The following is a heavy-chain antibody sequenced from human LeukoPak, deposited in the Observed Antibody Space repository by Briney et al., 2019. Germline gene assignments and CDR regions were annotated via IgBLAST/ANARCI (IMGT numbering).Heavy chain of an antibody. CDR3: AIIRSIAAAEYYFDY. D-gene: IGHD6-13*01. J-gene: IGHJ4*02. V-gene: IGHV4-59*01. CDR1: GGSISDFY. Sequence: SETLSLTCAVSGGSISDFYWSWIRQPPGKGLEWIGYIYYSGSTNYNPSLKSRVTISVDTSKNQFSLKLSPVTAADTAVYYCAIIRSIAAAEYYFDYWGQGTLVTVSS. CDR2: IYYSGST.